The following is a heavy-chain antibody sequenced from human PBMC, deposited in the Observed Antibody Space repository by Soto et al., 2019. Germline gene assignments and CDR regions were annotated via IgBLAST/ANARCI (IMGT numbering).Heavy chain of an antibody. D-gene: IGHD1-26*01. CDR3: ARTSGSYLYYFDY. Sequence: GESLKISCKGSGYSFSNYWIVWVRQMPGKGLEWMGIIYPGDSETKYSPSFQGQVTISADKSISTAYLQWSSLKASGSAIYYCARTSGSYLYYFDYWGQGTVVTVSS. CDR1: GYSFSNYW. J-gene: IGHJ4*02. V-gene: IGHV5-51*01. CDR2: IYPGDSET.